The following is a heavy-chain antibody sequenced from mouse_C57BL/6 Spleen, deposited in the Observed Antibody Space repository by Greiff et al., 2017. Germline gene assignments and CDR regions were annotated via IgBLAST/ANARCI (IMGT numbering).Heavy chain of an antibody. J-gene: IGHJ2*01. CDR2: IFPANGST. D-gene: IGHD2-1*01. V-gene: IGHV1-9*01. CDR3: ARMGNYPDCFDY. CDR1: GYNFTGTC. Sequence: QVQLQQSVAELMRPGASVKLSCKATGYNFTGTCMQWVKQRPGHGLEWIGRIFPANGSTKYNAKFQGKATLTADTSSNTAYMQLSSLTTEDTAIYYCARMGNYPDCFDYWGQGTTVTVSS.